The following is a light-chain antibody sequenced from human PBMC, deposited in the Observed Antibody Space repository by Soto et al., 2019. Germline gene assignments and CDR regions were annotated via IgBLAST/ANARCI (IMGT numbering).Light chain of an antibody. V-gene: IGKV3-11*01. CDR2: DAS. J-gene: IGKJ1*01. Sequence: EIVLTQSPATLSLSPGGRATLSCRASQSVSSHLAWYQQKPGQSPRLLIYDASNRATGIPARFSCSGSGTDFTLTISSPDPEDSPFYFCQQRSPWPTFGQGTKVDIK. CDR3: QQRSPWPT. CDR1: QSVSSH.